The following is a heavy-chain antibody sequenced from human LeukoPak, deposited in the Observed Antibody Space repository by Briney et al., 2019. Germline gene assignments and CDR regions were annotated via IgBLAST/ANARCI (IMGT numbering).Heavy chain of an antibody. V-gene: IGHV3-53*01. J-gene: IGHJ4*02. CDR1: GFTVSSSF. CDR2: IYSGGST. D-gene: IGHD2-21*01. CDR3: ARGAGRVNYFDY. Sequence: GSLRLSCAASGFTVSSSFMSWVRQAPGRGLEWVSVIYSGGSTYYADSVKGRFTISRDNSKNTVSLQMNSLRAEDTAVDYCARGAGRVNYFDYWGQGTLVTVSS.